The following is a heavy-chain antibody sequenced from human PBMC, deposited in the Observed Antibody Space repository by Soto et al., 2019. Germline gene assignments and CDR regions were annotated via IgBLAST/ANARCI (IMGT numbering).Heavy chain of an antibody. Sequence: QVHLEQSGAEVKKAGASVKVSCKASGYTFTGYHMHWVRQAPGQGVEWMGWIIPSSVSTNYAQKFQVRGTITRDTSITTAYMELSRLTSDETAVYYCARDQYSGSFLYWGQGTLVTVSS. CDR3: ARDQYSGSFLY. CDR2: IIPSSVST. V-gene: IGHV1-2*02. D-gene: IGHD1-26*01. CDR1: GYTFTGYH. J-gene: IGHJ4*02.